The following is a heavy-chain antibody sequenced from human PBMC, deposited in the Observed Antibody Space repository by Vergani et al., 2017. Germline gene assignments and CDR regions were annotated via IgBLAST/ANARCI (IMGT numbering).Heavy chain of an antibody. CDR1: GYSISSGYY. Sequence: QVQLQESGPGLVKPSETLSLTCTVSGYSISSGYYWGWIRQPPGKGLEWIGEINHSGSTNYNPSLKSRVTISVDTSKNQFSLKLSSVTAADTAVYYCARVRITMIVVVITSRYFDYWGQGTLVTVSS. J-gene: IGHJ4*02. V-gene: IGHV4-38-2*02. CDR2: INHSGST. D-gene: IGHD3-22*01. CDR3: ARVRITMIVVVITSRYFDY.